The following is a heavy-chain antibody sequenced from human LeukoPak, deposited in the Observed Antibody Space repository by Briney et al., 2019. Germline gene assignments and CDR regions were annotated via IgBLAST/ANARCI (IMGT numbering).Heavy chain of an antibody. Sequence: GGSLRLSCAASGFTVSNNYMNWVRQAPGKGPEWVSLISSGGSTYYSDSVKGRFTISRDNSKKTLYLQMNSLSAEDTALYYCAKHGIVGAKAFDYWGQGTLVTVSS. V-gene: IGHV3-53*01. CDR3: AKHGIVGAKAFDY. CDR1: GFTVSNNY. CDR2: ISSGGST. J-gene: IGHJ4*02. D-gene: IGHD1-26*01.